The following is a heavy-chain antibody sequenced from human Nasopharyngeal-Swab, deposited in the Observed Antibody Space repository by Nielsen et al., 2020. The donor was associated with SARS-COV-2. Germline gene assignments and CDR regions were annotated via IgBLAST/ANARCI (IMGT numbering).Heavy chain of an antibody. Sequence: GESLKISCAASGFTFRSYAISWVRQAPGKGLEWVSVISGDSDTTYYADSVRGRFTISRDNSKNTLNLQMNNLRAEDTAIYYCAKDRDSGDDSEEYCHYYGMDVWGQGAPVTVSS. CDR2: ISGDSDTT. J-gene: IGHJ6*02. V-gene: IGHV3-23*01. CDR3: AKDRDSGDDSEEYCHYYGMDV. D-gene: IGHD5-12*01. CDR1: GFTFRSYA.